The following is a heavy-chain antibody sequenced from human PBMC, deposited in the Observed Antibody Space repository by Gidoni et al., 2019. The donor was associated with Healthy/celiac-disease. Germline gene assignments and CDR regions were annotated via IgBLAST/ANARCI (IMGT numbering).Heavy chain of an antibody. CDR3: ARGLPLGSEDY. V-gene: IGHV4-39*07. D-gene: IGHD7-27*01. Sequence: QLQLQESGPGLVKPSETLSLTCTVSGGSISSSSYYWGWIRQPPGKGLGWIGSIYYSGSTYSNPSLKSRVTISVGTSKNQFSRKLSSVTAADTAVYYCARGLPLGSEDYWGQGTLVTVSS. CDR2: IYYSGST. J-gene: IGHJ4*02. CDR1: GGSISSSSYY.